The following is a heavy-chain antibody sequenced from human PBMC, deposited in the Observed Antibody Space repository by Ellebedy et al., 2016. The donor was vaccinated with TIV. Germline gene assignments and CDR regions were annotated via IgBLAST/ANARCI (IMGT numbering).Heavy chain of an antibody. Sequence: SGPTLVXPTQTLTLTCTFSGFSLSTSGMCVSWIRQPAGKGLEWIGRIYTSGSTNYNPSLKSRVTMSVDTSKNQFSLKLSSVTAADTAVYYCARDDVDTAMVFPVNYYYYYGMDVWGQGTTVTVSS. CDR2: IYTSGST. D-gene: IGHD5-18*01. V-gene: IGHV4-61*02. CDR1: GFSLSTSGM. J-gene: IGHJ6*02. CDR3: ARDDVDTAMVFPVNYYYYYGMDV.